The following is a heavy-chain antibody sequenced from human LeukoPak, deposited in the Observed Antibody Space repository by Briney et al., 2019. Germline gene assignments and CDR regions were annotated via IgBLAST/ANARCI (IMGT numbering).Heavy chain of an antibody. Sequence: SETLSLTCTVSGGSISSSYSYWGWIRQPPGKGLEWIGNIYYSGNTYYSPSLKSRVTISVDTSKNQFSLKLSSVTAAVTAVYYCARTYSGSYYNYWFDPWGQGTLVSVSS. CDR1: GGSISSSYSY. V-gene: IGHV4-39*07. CDR2: IYYSGNT. D-gene: IGHD3-10*01. CDR3: ARTYSGSYYNYWFDP. J-gene: IGHJ5*02.